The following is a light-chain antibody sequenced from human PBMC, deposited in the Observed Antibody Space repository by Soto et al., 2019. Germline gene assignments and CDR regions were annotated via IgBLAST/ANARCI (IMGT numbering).Light chain of an antibody. Sequence: EIVMTQSPATLSVSPGERATLSCRASQSVNSNLAWYQQKPGQAPRLLIYGASTRATGIPARFSGSGSGTEFTLTISSLQSEDFAVYYCQQYNKWPPRYAFGQGTKLEIK. CDR2: GAS. CDR3: QQYNKWPPRYA. J-gene: IGKJ2*01. CDR1: QSVNSN. V-gene: IGKV3-15*01.